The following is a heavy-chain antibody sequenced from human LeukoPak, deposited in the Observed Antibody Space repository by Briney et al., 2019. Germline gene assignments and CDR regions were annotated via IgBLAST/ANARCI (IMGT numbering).Heavy chain of an antibody. D-gene: IGHD6-13*01. CDR2: ISYDGSNN. CDR3: ARVGYSSSWYWAFDY. Sequence: GGSLRLSCAASGFTFSSYAMHWVRQAPGKGLEWVAVISYDGSNNYYADSVKGRFTMSRDNSKNTLYLQMNSLRAEDTAVYFCARVGYSSSWYWAFDYWGQGTLVTVSS. V-gene: IGHV3-30*04. CDR1: GFTFSSYA. J-gene: IGHJ4*02.